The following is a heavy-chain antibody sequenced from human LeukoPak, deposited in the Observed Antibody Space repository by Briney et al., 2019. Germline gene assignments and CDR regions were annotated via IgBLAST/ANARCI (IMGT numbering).Heavy chain of an antibody. Sequence: ASVKVSCKASGGTFSSYTISWVRQAPGQGLEWMGRIIPILGIANYAQKFQGRVTITADKSTSTAYMELSSLRSEDTAVYYCARSELGYCSSTSCYTPPFYYRGQGTLVTVSS. V-gene: IGHV1-69*02. CDR3: ARSELGYCSSTSCYTPPFYY. CDR1: GGTFSSYT. D-gene: IGHD2-2*02. J-gene: IGHJ4*02. CDR2: IIPILGIA.